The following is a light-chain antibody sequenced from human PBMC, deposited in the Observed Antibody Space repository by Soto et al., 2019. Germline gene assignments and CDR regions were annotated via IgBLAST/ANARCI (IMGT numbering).Light chain of an antibody. CDR2: EVR. CDR1: SSDVGAYNS. V-gene: IGLV2-14*01. Sequence: QSALTQPASVSGSPGQSITISCTGTSSDVGAYNSVSWYQQHPDKAPKLIIYEVRHRPSGVSNRFSGSKSGNTASLTISGLQAEDEADYYCASYTRTTTLVFGGGTKVTVL. CDR3: ASYTRTTTLV. J-gene: IGLJ2*01.